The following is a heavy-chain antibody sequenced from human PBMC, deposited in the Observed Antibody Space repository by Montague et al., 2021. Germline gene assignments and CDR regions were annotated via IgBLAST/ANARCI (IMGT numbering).Heavy chain of an antibody. D-gene: IGHD4-17*01. V-gene: IGHV3-23*01. CDR2: ITSGGST. J-gene: IGHJ5*02. CDR3: AKDQDDYGDYVDWVDT. Sequence: SLRLSCAASGFPFSSYAMSWVRQAPGKGLKWVSSITSGGSTYYAGSVTGRFTISRDNSKNTLYLQMNSLRAEDTAVHYCAKDQDDYGDYVDWVDTWSQGTLVTVSS. CDR1: GFPFSSYA.